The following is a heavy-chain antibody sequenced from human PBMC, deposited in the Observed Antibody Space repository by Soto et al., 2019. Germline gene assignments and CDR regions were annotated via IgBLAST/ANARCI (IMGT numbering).Heavy chain of an antibody. V-gene: IGHV3-23*01. CDR3: AKDFTTRYCSSTSCHYYYYYGMDV. CDR2: ISGSGGST. D-gene: IGHD2-2*01. CDR1: GFTFSSYA. J-gene: IGHJ6*02. Sequence: PGGSLRLSCAASGFTFSSYAMSWVRQAPGKGLEWVSAISGSGGSTYYADSVKGRFTISRDNSKNTLYLQMNSLRAEDTAVYYCAKDFTTRYCSSTSCHYYYYYGMDVWGQGTTVTVSS.